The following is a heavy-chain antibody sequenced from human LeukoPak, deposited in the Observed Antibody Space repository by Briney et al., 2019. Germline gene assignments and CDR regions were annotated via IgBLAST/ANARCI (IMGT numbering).Heavy chain of an antibody. CDR1: GDSINGHY. V-gene: IGHV4-59*08. CDR3: ARHLRYSAYNYYLDP. D-gene: IGHD5-12*01. J-gene: IGHJ5*02. Sequence: SETLSLTCTVSGDSINGHYWNWIRQPPGKGLEWIGSIYYTGSTNYNPSLKSRVTMSIDTSKNQFSLKLNSVTAADKAVHYCARHLRYSAYNYYLDPWGQGALVTVSS. CDR2: IYYTGST.